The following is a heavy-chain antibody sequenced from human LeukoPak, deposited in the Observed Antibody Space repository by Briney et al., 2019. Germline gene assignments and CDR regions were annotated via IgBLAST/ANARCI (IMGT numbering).Heavy chain of an antibody. CDR2: IYSGGST. CDR3: ARGRDGYNFGY. Sequence: GGSLRLSCAASGFTVSSNYMSWVRQAPGKGLEWVSVIYSGGSTYYADSVKGRFTISRDDSKNTLYLQMNSVRAEDTAVYYCARGRDGYNFGYWGQGTLVTVSS. V-gene: IGHV3-53*01. CDR1: GFTVSSNY. D-gene: IGHD5-24*01. J-gene: IGHJ4*02.